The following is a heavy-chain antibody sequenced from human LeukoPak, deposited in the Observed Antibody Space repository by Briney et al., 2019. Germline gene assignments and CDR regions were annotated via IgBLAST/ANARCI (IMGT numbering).Heavy chain of an antibody. J-gene: IGHJ4*02. CDR3: AGRAGSSWYYFDY. Sequence: SETLSLTCTVSGGSISSSSYYWGWIRQPPGKGLEWIGSIYYSGSTYYNPSLKSRVTIPVDTSKNQFSLKLSSVTAADTAVYYCAGRAGSSWYYFDYWGQGTLVTVSS. D-gene: IGHD6-13*01. CDR1: GGSISSSSYY. V-gene: IGHV4-39*01. CDR2: IYYSGST.